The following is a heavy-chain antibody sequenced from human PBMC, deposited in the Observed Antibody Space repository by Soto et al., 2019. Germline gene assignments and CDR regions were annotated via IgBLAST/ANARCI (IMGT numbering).Heavy chain of an antibody. CDR3: ARYFYESSDCSPWDYGMDV. V-gene: IGHV2-5*02. Sequence: QITLKESGPTLVKPTQTLTLTCTLSGFSLSTSGVGVGWIRQTPEKALEWLALIYWDDDKRYSPSLKSRLTIAKDTSKIQVVLTMTNMDQVDTATYYCARYFYESSDCSPWDYGMDVWGQGTTVPVSS. CDR1: GFSLSTSGVG. CDR2: IYWDDDK. D-gene: IGHD3-22*01. J-gene: IGHJ6*02.